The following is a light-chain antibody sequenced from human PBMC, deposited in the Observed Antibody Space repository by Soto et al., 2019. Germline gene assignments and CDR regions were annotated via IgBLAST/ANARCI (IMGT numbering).Light chain of an antibody. CDR3: QSYDSSLSGWV. V-gene: IGLV1-40*01. CDR1: SSNIGAGYD. Sequence: QAVVTQPPSVSGAPGQRVTISCTGRSSNIGAGYDVHWYQQLPGTAPKLLIYGNSNRPSGVPDRFSGSKSGTSASLAITGLQAEDEADHYCQSYDSSLSGWVFGEGTKLTVL. CDR2: GNS. J-gene: IGLJ3*02.